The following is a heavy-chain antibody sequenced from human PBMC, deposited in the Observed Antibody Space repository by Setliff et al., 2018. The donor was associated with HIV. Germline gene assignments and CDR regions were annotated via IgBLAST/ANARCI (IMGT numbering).Heavy chain of an antibody. CDR3: TGDYNSGSYRFDY. CDR2: IYPNGSP. J-gene: IGHJ4*02. V-gene: IGHV4-4*08. Sequence: SETLSLTCTVSGGSIINYYWSWIRQPPGKGLEWIGYIYPNGSPDYPSGNIVYNHSFRSRVTLSLDTSKNQFSLKLTSVTAEDAAVYYCTGDYNSGSYRFDYWGQGTPVTVSS. D-gene: IGHD3-10*01. CDR1: GGSIINYY.